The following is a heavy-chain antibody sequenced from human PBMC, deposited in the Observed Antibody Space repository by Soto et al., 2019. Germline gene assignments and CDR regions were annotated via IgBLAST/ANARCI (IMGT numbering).Heavy chain of an antibody. V-gene: IGHV4-59*01. Sequence: SETLSLTCTVSGGSISSNYWSWIRQPPGKGLEWIGYIYYNGRTNYNPSLKSRVTISVDTSKKQFSLNLTSVTAADTAVYYCAKGGDLGIFLYFDYCGQGALVTVSS. J-gene: IGHJ4*02. D-gene: IGHD3-3*01. CDR3: AKGGDLGIFLYFDY. CDR2: IYYNGRT. CDR1: GGSISSNY.